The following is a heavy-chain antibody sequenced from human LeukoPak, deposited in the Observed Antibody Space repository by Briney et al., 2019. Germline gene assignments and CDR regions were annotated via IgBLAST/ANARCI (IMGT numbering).Heavy chain of an antibody. CDR3: ARYVVVPAANQGGNWFDP. Sequence: SVKVSCEASGGTFSSYAISWVRQAPGQGLEWMGRIIPILGIANYAQKFQGRVTITADKSTSTAYMELSSLRSEDTAVYYCARYVVVPAANQGGNWFDPWGQGTLVTVSS. D-gene: IGHD2-2*01. V-gene: IGHV1-69*04. CDR2: IIPILGIA. J-gene: IGHJ5*02. CDR1: GGTFSSYA.